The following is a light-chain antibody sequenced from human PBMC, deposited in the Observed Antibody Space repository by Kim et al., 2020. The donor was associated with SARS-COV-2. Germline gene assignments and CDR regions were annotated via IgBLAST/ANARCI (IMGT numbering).Light chain of an antibody. CDR2: GAS. CDR1: QSVSSSY. J-gene: IGKJ4*01. CDR3: QQYGYSLS. V-gene: IGKV3-20*01. Sequence: LSPGERATLSCRASQSVSSSYLAWYQLKPGQAPRLLIYGASSRATGIPDRFSGSGSGTDFTLTISRLEPEDVAVYYCQQYGYSLSFGGGTKVDIK.